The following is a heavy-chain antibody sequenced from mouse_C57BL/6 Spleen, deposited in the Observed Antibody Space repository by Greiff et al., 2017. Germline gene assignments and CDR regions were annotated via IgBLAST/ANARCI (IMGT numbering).Heavy chain of an antibody. D-gene: IGHD1-1*01. CDR3: ARNWGTTVRYFDV. Sequence: VMLVESGPGLVQPSQSLSITCTVSGFSLTSYGVHWVRQSPGKGLEWLGVIWSGGSTDYNAAFISRLSISKDNSKSQVFFKMNSLQADDKAIYYCARNWGTTVRYFDVWGTGTTVTVSS. J-gene: IGHJ1*03. CDR2: IWSGGST. CDR1: GFSLTSYG. V-gene: IGHV2-2*01.